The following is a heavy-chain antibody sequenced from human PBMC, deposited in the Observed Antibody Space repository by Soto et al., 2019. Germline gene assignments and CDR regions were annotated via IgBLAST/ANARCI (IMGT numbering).Heavy chain of an antibody. J-gene: IGHJ4*02. Sequence: QVQLVQSGAEVKKPGASVKVSCKASGYTFTNYGINWVRQAPGQGLERMGWISASNGNTKYAQRVQGRVTMTTDTSTSTAYMELRSLRSDDTAVYYCARSQSGDYEGCGYWGQGTLVTVSS. CDR2: ISASNGNT. CDR3: ARSQSGDYEGCGY. CDR1: GYTFTNYG. D-gene: IGHD4-17*01. V-gene: IGHV1-18*01.